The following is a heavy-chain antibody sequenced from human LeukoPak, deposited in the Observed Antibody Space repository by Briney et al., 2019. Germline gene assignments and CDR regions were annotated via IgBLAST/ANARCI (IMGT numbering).Heavy chain of an antibody. Sequence: SETLSLTCTVSSGSISGYYWSWIRQPPGKGLEWIGYIYYSGSTNYNPSLKSRVTISVDTSKNQFSLKLSSVTAADTAVYYCARHSSTGSRIFDYWGQGTLVTVSS. J-gene: IGHJ4*02. CDR2: IYYSGST. D-gene: IGHD1-1*01. CDR1: SGSISGYY. CDR3: ARHSSTGSRIFDY. V-gene: IGHV4-59*08.